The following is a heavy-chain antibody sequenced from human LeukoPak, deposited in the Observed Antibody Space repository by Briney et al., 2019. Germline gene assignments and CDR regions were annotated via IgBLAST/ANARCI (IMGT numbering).Heavy chain of an antibody. V-gene: IGHV1-69*05. J-gene: IGHJ6*03. CDR3: ARDGEMATISHYYYYMDV. Sequence: SVTVSFKASGGTFSSYAITWVRQAPGQGLEWMGGIIPIFGSANYAQKFQGRLTITTDESTSTAYMELSSLRSEDTAVYYCARDGEMATISHYYYYMDVWGKGTTVTVSS. D-gene: IGHD5-24*01. CDR1: GGTFSSYA. CDR2: IIPIFGSA.